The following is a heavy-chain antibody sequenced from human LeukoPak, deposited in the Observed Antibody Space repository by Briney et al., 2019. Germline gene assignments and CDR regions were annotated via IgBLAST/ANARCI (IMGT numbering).Heavy chain of an antibody. D-gene: IGHD2-2*01. CDR2: IRYDGSNK. CDR3: ANDLVVVLAAAIRIFEEYYYYYIDL. V-gene: IGHV3-30*02. J-gene: IGHJ6*03. Sequence: GGCLRLSCAAFGFTFSSYGMHWVRQAPGKGLEWVAFIRYDGSNKYYADSVKGRFTISRDNSKNTLYLQMNSLRAEDTAVYYSANDLVVVLAAAIRIFEEYYYYYIDLWGKGTTVTVSS. CDR1: GFTFSSYG.